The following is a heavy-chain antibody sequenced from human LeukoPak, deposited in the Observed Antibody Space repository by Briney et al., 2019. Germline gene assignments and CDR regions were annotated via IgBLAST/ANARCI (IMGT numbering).Heavy chain of an antibody. D-gene: IGHD6-19*01. CDR2: IMPMFGKT. V-gene: IGHV1-69*13. Sequence: ASVKASCKASGGTFSSYDISWVRQAPGQGLEWMGGIMPMFGKTNYAQKFQGRVTITADESTSTAYMELSSLRSEDTAVYYCARWSSGWWAFDIWGQGTMVTVSS. J-gene: IGHJ3*02. CDR3: ARWSSGWWAFDI. CDR1: GGTFSSYD.